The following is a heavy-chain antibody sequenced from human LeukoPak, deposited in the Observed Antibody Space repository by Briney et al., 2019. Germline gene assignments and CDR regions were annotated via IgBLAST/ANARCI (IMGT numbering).Heavy chain of an antibody. CDR3: AKGEPSPDYYYYGMDV. CDR1: GFTFSSYA. D-gene: IGHD1-14*01. Sequence: GGSLRLSCAASGFTFSSYAMSWVRQAPGKGLEWVSAISGSGGSTYYADSVKGRFTISRDNSKNTLYLQMNSLRAEDTAVYYCAKGEPSPDYYYYGMDVWGQGTTVTVSS. V-gene: IGHV3-23*01. J-gene: IGHJ6*02. CDR2: ISGSGGST.